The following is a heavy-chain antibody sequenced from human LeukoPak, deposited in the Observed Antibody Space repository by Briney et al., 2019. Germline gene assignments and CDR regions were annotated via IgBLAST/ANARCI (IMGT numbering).Heavy chain of an antibody. Sequence: SETLSLTYAVYGGSFSGYYWSWIRQPPAKGLDWIGEINHSGSTNYNPSLKSRVTISVDTSKNQFSLKLSSVTGADTAVYYCARAPRRSSGWYSRWFDPWGQGTLVTVSS. CDR2: INHSGST. CDR3: ARAPRRSSGWYSRWFDP. D-gene: IGHD6-19*01. J-gene: IGHJ5*02. V-gene: IGHV4-34*01. CDR1: GGSFSGYY.